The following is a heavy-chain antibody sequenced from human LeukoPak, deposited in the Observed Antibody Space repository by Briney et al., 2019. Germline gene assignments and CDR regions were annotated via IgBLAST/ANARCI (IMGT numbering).Heavy chain of an antibody. CDR1: GFTFSSYG. CDR2: IWYDGGNK. J-gene: IGHJ4*02. Sequence: PGGSMRLSCGVSGFTFSSYGIHWVRQAPGKGLEWVVVIWYDGGNKYYADSVKGRFTVSRDNSMNTLYLQMNSLRIDDTAVYYCVRDYSGYDRFDSWGQGTLVTVSS. CDR3: VRDYSGYDRFDS. V-gene: IGHV3-33*01. D-gene: IGHD5-12*01.